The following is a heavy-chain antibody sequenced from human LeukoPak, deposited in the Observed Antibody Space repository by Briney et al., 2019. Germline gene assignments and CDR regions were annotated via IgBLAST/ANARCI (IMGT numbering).Heavy chain of an antibody. Sequence: GRSLRLSCAASGFTFSSYGMHWVRQAPGKGLEWVAGIWYDGSIKYYADSVKGRFTISRYNSKNTLYLQMHSLRAEDTAVYYCARDYYGSGSYYTAVPDYWGQGTLVTVSS. CDR3: ARDYYGSGSYYTAVPDY. J-gene: IGHJ4*02. CDR2: IWYDGSIK. V-gene: IGHV3-33*01. D-gene: IGHD3-10*01. CDR1: GFTFSSYG.